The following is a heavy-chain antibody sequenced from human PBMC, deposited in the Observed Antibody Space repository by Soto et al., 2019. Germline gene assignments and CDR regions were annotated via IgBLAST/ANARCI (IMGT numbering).Heavy chain of an antibody. CDR1: GGSFSGYY. D-gene: IGHD6-19*01. J-gene: IGHJ3*02. CDR2: INHSGST. CDR3: ARGRRIAVAGTFDI. V-gene: IGHV4-34*01. Sequence: PSETLSLTCAVYGGSFSGYYWSWIRQPPGKGLEWIGEINHSGSTNYNPSLKSRVTISVDTSKNQFSLKLSSVTAADTAVYYCARGRRIAVAGTFDIWGQGTMVTVSS.